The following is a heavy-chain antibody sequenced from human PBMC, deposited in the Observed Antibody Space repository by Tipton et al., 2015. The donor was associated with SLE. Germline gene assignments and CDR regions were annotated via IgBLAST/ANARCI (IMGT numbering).Heavy chain of an antibody. Sequence: TLSLTCAVYGGSFSGYYWSWIRQPPGKGLEWIGEINHSGSTNNNPSLKSRVTISVDTTKNQFSLKLSSVTAADTAVYYCATNGHGETYEFFTEYLRHWGQGTLVTVSS. CDR2: INHSGST. D-gene: IGHD5-12*01. CDR1: GGSFSGYY. J-gene: IGHJ1*01. V-gene: IGHV4-34*01. CDR3: ATNGHGETYEFFTEYLRH.